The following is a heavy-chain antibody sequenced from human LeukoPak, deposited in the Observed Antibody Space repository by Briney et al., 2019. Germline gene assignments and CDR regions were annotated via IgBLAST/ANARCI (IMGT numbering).Heavy chain of an antibody. V-gene: IGHV3-11*04. CDR3: ARDCSSTSCYPYYYYMDV. D-gene: IGHD2-2*01. J-gene: IGHJ6*03. Sequence: KPGGSLRLSCAASGFTFSDYYMSWIRQTPGKGLEWISHISSSGKTIYYTDSVKGRFTISRDNTKNSLDLQMNDLRAEDTAVYYCARDCSSTSCYPYYYYMDVWGKGTTVTVSS. CDR2: ISSSGKTI. CDR1: GFTFSDYY.